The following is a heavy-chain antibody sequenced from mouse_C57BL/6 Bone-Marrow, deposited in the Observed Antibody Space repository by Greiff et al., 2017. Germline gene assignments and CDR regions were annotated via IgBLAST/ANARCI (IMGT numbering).Heavy chain of an antibody. CDR1: GYTFTSYW. CDR3: GRENGYDEWCAY. CDR2: IDPSDSYT. V-gene: IGHV1-59*01. Sequence: QVQLQQPGAELVRPGTSVKLSCKASGYTFTSYWMHWVKQRPGQGLEWIGVIDPSDSYTNYNQKFKGKATLTVDTSSSTAYMQLSSLTSEDSAVYYWGRENGYDEWCAYWGQGTLVTVSA. J-gene: IGHJ3*01. D-gene: IGHD2-2*01.